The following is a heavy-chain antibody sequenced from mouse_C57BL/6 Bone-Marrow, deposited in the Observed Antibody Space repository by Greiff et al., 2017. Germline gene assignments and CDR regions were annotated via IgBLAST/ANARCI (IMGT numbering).Heavy chain of an antibody. CDR1: GYTFTSYW. CDR3: TREDSSPFAY. J-gene: IGHJ3*01. CDR2: IDPSDSST. Sequence: QVQLQQPGAELVMPGASVKLSCKASGYTFTSYWMHWVKQRPGQGLEWIGEIDPSDSSTNYNQKFKGKSTLTVAKSSSTAYLQLSSLTTEDSAVEDCTREDSSPFAYWGQETLVTVSA. V-gene: IGHV1-69*01. D-gene: IGHD3-2*01.